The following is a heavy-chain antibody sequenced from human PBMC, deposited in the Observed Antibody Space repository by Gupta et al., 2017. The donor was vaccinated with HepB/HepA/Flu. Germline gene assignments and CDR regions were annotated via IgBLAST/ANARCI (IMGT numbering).Heavy chain of an antibody. V-gene: IGHV3-23*01. CDR3: AKDQFVDSSGRTVGLDY. Sequence: EVQLLESGGGLVQPGGSLRLSCAASGFPFSNYAMNWVRQAPGKGLEWVSTTYSGGNTYYADSVKGRFTISRDNSRNTLYLQMNSLRAEDTAVYYCAKDQFVDSSGRTVGLDYWGQGTLVTVSS. CDR2: TTYSGGNT. J-gene: IGHJ4*02. CDR1: GFPFSNYA. D-gene: IGHD1-1*01.